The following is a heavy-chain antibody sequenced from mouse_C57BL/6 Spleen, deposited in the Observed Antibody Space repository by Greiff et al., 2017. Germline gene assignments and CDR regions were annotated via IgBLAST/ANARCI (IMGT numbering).Heavy chain of an antibody. CDR3: ARKDDYDGGPNWDGYAMDY. CDR1: GYTFTDHT. D-gene: IGHD2-4*01. V-gene: IGHV1-78*01. J-gene: IGHJ4*01. CDR2: IYPRDGST. Sequence: VQLQQSDAELVKPGASVKISCKVSGYTFTDHTIHWMKQRPEQGLEWIGYIYPRDGSTKYNEKFKGKATLTADKSSSTAYMQLNSLTSEDSAVYFCARKDDYDGGPNWDGYAMDYWGQGTSVTVSS.